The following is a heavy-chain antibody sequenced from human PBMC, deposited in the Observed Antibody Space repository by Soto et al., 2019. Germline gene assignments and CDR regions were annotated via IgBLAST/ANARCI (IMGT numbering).Heavy chain of an antibody. Sequence: GGSLRLSCAASGFTFDDYAMHWVRQAPGKGLEWVSGISWNSGSIGYADSVKGRFTISRDNAKNSLYLQMNSLRAEDTALYYCAKDKFEAPRGAFDIWGQGTMVTVSS. J-gene: IGHJ3*02. CDR2: ISWNSGSI. CDR3: AKDKFEAPRGAFDI. V-gene: IGHV3-9*01. CDR1: GFTFDDYA.